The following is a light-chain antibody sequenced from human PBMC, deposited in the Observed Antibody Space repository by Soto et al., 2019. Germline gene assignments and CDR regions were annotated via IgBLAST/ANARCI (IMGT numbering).Light chain of an antibody. CDR1: SSDVGGYEY. J-gene: IGLJ2*01. V-gene: IGLV2-14*03. CDR2: DVT. CDR3: NSFISSTTPLV. Sequence: QSALTQPASVSGSPGQSITISCTGTSSDVGGYEYVSWYQQHPGKAPKLIIYDVTNWPSGVSGRFSGSKSGNTASLTISGLQAEDEADYYCNSFISSTTPLVFGGGTKLTVL.